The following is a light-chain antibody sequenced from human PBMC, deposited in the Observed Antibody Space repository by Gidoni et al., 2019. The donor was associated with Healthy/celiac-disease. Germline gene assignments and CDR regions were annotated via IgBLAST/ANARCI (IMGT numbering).Light chain of an antibody. J-gene: IGKJ2*01. V-gene: IGKV1-33*01. CDR2: DAP. CDR3: QQYDNHPPMYT. Sequence: DIQMTQSPSSLSASVGDRVTSTFQASQDISNSLNWYQQKPGKAPELLIYDAPNLQTGVPSRFSGSGSGTEFAFTISSLQPEDIATYYCQQYDNHPPMYTFXXXTKLEIK. CDR1: QDISNS.